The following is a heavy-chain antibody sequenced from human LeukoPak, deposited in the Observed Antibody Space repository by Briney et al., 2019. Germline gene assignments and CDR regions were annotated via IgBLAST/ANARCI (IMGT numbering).Heavy chain of an antibody. D-gene: IGHD5-18*01. CDR1: GFTVSSSY. J-gene: IGHJ6*02. CDR3: ARSGYSYGPHGDV. CDR2: IYSGGNT. Sequence: PGGSLRLSCAVSGFTVSSSYMSWVRQAPGKGLEWVSFIYSGGNTYYTDSVKGRFTISRDNSKNTLYLQMNSLRAEDTAVYYCARSGYSYGPHGDVWGQGTTVTVSS. V-gene: IGHV3-66*01.